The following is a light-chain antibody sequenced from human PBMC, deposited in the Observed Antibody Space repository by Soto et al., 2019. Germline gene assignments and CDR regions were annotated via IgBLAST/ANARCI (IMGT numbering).Light chain of an antibody. V-gene: IGLV2-14*01. J-gene: IGLJ2*01. Sequence: QSALTQPASVSGSPGQSITISCSGTSSDIGGNNYVSWYQQYPGKAPKLLFYEVNIRPSGVSNRFSGSKSGNTASLTISGLQTEDEADYYCSSYKGGGNFVFGGGTKVTVL. CDR3: SSYKGGGNFV. CDR2: EVN. CDR1: SSDIGGNNY.